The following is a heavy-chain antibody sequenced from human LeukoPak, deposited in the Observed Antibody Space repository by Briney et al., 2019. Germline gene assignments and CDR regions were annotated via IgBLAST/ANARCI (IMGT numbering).Heavy chain of an antibody. V-gene: IGHV7-4-1*02. CDR1: GYTFTSYG. Sequence: ASVKVSCKASGYTFTSYGISWVRQAPGQGLEWMGWINTNTGNPTYAQGFTGRFVFSLDTSVSTAYLQISSLKAEDTAVYYCARGLRAYYYDSSGYFYYWGQGTLVTVSS. CDR2: INTNTGNP. J-gene: IGHJ4*02. D-gene: IGHD3-22*01. CDR3: ARGLRAYYYDSSGYFYY.